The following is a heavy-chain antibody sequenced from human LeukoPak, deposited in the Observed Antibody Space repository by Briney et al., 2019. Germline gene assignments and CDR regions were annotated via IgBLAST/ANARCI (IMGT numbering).Heavy chain of an antibody. V-gene: IGHV4-34*01. D-gene: IGHD3-9*01. CDR2: INHSGST. CDR1: GGSFSGYY. J-gene: IGHJ4*02. CDR3: ARGLYDILTGYNAPFDY. Sequence: SEILSLTCAVYGGSFSGYYWSWIRQPPGKGLEWIGEINHSGSTNYNPSLKSRVTISVDTSKNQFSLKLSSVTAADTAVYYCARGLYDILTGYNAPFDYWGQGTLVTVSS.